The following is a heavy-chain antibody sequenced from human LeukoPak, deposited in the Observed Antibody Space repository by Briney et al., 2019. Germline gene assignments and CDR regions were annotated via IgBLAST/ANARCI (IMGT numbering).Heavy chain of an antibody. V-gene: IGHV1-2*02. CDR2: INPDSGGT. J-gene: IGHJ5*02. CDR3: ARDLPMVRGVPGSDNWFDP. D-gene: IGHD3-10*01. CDR1: GYTFTGYY. Sequence: ASVKVSCKASGYTFTGYYIHWVRQAPGQGLEWMGWINPDSGGTNYAQKFQGRVTMTRDTSIRTAYMELSRLRSDDTAVYYCARDLPMVRGVPGSDNWFDPWGQGTLVTVSS.